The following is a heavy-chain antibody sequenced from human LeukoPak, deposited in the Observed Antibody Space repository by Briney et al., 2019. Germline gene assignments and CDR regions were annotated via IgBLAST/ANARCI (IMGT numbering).Heavy chain of an antibody. D-gene: IGHD3-22*01. V-gene: IGHV3-7*01. CDR3: ARMGREWLLLRRFLNAFDI. J-gene: IGHJ3*02. CDR1: GFTFSSYW. CDR2: IKQDGSEK. Sequence: GGSLRLSCAASGFTFSSYWMSWVRQAPGKGLEWVANIKQDGSEKYYVDSVKGRFTISRDNAKNSLYLQMNSLRAEDTAVYYCARMGREWLLLRRFLNAFDIWGQGTMVTVSS.